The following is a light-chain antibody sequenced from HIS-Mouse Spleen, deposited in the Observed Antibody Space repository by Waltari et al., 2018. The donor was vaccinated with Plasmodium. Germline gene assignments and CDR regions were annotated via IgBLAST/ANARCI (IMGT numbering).Light chain of an antibody. CDR1: ALPQQY. CDR3: YSTDSSGNHRV. V-gene: IGLV3-10*01. J-gene: IGLJ3*02. CDR2: EDR. Sequence: SYELTQPPSVSVSPGHTARITCTGDALPQQYAYWYPKKPGQAPVLVIYEDRKRPPGIPERFSGSSSGTMATLTISGAQVEDEADYYCYSTDSSGNHRVFGGGTKLTVL.